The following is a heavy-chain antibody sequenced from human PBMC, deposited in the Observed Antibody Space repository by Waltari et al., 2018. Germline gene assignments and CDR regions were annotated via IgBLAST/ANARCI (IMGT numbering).Heavy chain of an antibody. CDR1: GFTFSRSG. Sequence: QVQLVESGGGVVQPGRSLRLSCSASGFTFSRSGMHWFRHAPGKGLEWVAVISYDGSNKYYADSVKGRFTISRDNSKNTLYLQMNSLRAEDTAVYYCAKDRGDYYYYYGMDVWGQGTTVTVSS. D-gene: IGHD4-17*01. J-gene: IGHJ6*02. CDR3: AKDRGDYYYYYGMDV. CDR2: ISYDGSNK. V-gene: IGHV3-30*18.